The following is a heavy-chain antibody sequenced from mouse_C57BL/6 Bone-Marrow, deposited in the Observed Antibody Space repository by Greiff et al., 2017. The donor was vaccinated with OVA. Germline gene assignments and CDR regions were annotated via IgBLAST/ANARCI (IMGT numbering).Heavy chain of an antibody. Sequence: EVKLVESGGGLVQSGRSLRLSCATSGFTFSDFYMEWVRQAPGKGLEWVAASRNKANDYTTEYSASVKGRFIVSRDTSQSILYLQMNALRAEDTAIYYCARDARYYGSSWFAYWDQGTLVTVSA. CDR2: SRNKANDYTT. J-gene: IGHJ3*01. CDR1: GFTFSDFY. V-gene: IGHV7-1*01. CDR3: ARDARYYGSSWFAY. D-gene: IGHD1-1*01.